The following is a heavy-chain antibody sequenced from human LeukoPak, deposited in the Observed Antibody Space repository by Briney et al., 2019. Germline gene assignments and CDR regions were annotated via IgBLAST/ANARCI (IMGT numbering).Heavy chain of an antibody. CDR3: ARSMREYKPPDLDP. D-gene: IGHD6-6*01. V-gene: IGHV3-21*01. CDR1: GFTFGSYS. Sequence: PGGSLRLSCAASGFTFGSYSMNWVRQAPGKGLEWVSSISSGSTYIYYADSVKGRFAISRDNAKNSLYLQMNSLRAEDTAVYYCARSMREYKPPDLDPWGQGTLVTVSS. CDR2: ISSGSTYI. J-gene: IGHJ5*02.